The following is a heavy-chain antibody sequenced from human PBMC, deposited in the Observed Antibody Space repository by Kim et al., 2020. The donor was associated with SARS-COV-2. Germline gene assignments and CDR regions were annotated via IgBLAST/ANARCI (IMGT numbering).Heavy chain of an antibody. J-gene: IGHJ5*02. D-gene: IGHD4-17*01. CDR1: GGTFSSYA. Sequence: SVKVSCKASGGTFSSYAISWVRQAPGQGLEWMGGIIPIFGTANYAQKFQGRVTITADESTSTAYMELSSLRSEDTAVYYCARDHADYGEWGGNWFDPWGQGTLVTVSS. CDR2: IIPIFGTA. CDR3: ARDHADYGEWGGNWFDP. V-gene: IGHV1-69*13.